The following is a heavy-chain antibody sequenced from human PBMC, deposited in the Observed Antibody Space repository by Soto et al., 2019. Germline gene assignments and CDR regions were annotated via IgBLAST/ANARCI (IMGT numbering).Heavy chain of an antibody. D-gene: IGHD6-13*01. CDR2: ISYDGSNK. V-gene: IGHV3-30-3*01. Sequence: QVQLVESGGGVVQPGRSLRLSGAASGFTFSTYAMHWVRQAPGKGMEWVAVISYDGSNKYYADSVKGRFTISRDNSKNALYLQMNSLILEDTAVYYCARYQPIAAAGTKDFWAYWGQGTLVTVSS. CDR1: GFTFSTYA. J-gene: IGHJ4*02. CDR3: ARYQPIAAAGTKDFWAY.